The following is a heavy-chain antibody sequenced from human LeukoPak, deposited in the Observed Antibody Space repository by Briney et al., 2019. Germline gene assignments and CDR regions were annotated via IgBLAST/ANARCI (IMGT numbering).Heavy chain of an antibody. CDR2: IYYSGST. J-gene: IGHJ4*02. Sequence: SETLSLTCTVSGGSISSSSYYWGWIRQPPGKGLEWIGSIYYSGSTYYNPSLKSRVTISVDTSNNQFSLKLSSVTAADTAVYYCTRGGYCSGGSCYSEYWGQGTLVTVSS. CDR3: TRGGYCSGGSCYSEY. D-gene: IGHD2-15*01. V-gene: IGHV4-39*07. CDR1: GGSISSSSYY.